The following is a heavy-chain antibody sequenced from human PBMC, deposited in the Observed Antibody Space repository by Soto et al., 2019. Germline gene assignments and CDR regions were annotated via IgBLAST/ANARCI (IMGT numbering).Heavy chain of an antibody. CDR2: VHPDSGGT. V-gene: IGHV1-2*02. CDR1: GYTFIGYG. CDR3: ARGAQGFFPVSGIYFYFDH. D-gene: IGHD3-22*01. J-gene: IGHJ4*02. Sequence: GASVKVSCKGSGYTFIGYGITWVRQSPGQGLQWVGWVHPDSGGTNVAQAFQDRVTMTADTSITTAYMDLARLRPDDTAIFYCARGAQGFFPVSGIYFYFDHWGQGTPVTVSS.